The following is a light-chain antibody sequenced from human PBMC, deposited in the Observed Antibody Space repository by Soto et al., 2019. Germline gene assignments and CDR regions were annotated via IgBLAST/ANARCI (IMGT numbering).Light chain of an antibody. CDR2: DVS. CDR1: SSDVGGYNY. V-gene: IGLV2-14*01. J-gene: IGLJ2*01. Sequence: QSALTPPASVSGSPGQSITIACTGTSSDVGGYNYVSWYQQHPGKAPKLMIYDVSNRPSGVSNRFSGSKSCNTASLTISGLQAEDEDDYYCSSYTSSSTRVVGGGTKLTVL. CDR3: SSYTSSSTRV.